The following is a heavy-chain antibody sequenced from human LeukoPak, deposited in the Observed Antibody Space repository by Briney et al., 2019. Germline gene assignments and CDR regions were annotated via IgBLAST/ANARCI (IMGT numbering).Heavy chain of an antibody. CDR1: GFIFNNYR. J-gene: IGHJ6*02. CDR2: ISSSSNYI. Sequence: GGSLRLSCAASGFIFNNYRMNWVRQAPGKGLEWVSSISSSSNYIYYADSVKGRFTISRDNAKNSLYLQMDSLRAGDTAVYYCARQYATTCDDILTGYLYGYYYYGMDVWGQGTTVTVSS. D-gene: IGHD3-9*01. V-gene: IGHV3-21*01. CDR3: ARQYATTCDDILTGYLYGYYYYGMDV.